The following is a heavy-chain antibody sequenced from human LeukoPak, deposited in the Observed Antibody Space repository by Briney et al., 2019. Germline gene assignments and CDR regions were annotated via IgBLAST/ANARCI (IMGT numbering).Heavy chain of an antibody. V-gene: IGHV4-31*03. Sequence: PSGTLSLTCTVSGVSISSGGYYWSWIRQHPGKGLEWIGYIYYSGSSYYNPSLKSRIAISVDTSKNQFSLELSSVTAADTAVYYCASQAATTEEPFDFWGQGTLVTVSS. CDR3: ASQAATTEEPFDF. D-gene: IGHD6-25*01. CDR2: IYYSGSS. CDR1: GVSISSGGYY. J-gene: IGHJ4*02.